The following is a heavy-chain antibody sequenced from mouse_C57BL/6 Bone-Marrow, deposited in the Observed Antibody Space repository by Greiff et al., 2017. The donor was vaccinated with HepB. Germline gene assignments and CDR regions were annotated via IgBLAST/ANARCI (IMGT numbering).Heavy chain of an antibody. D-gene: IGHD1-1*01. V-gene: IGHV6-6*01. CDR1: GFTFSDAW. J-gene: IGHJ1*03. Sequence: EVHLVESGGGLVQPGGSMKLSCAASGFTFSDAWMDWVRQSPEKGLEWVAEIRNKANNHATYYAESVKGRFTISRDDSKSSVYLQMNSLRAEDTGIYYCTRRGTTVAQHGYWYFDVWGTGTTVTVSS. CDR3: TRRGTTVAQHGYWYFDV. CDR2: IRNKANNHAT.